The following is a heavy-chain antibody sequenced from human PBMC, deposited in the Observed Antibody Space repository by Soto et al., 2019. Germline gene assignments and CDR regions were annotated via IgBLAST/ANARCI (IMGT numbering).Heavy chain of an antibody. Sequence: QGLEWMGGIIPIFGTANYAQKFQGRVTITADKSTSTAYMELSSLRSEDTAVYYCARNTYYYDSSGYYYYYYGMDVWGQGTTVTVSS. V-gene: IGHV1-69*06. CDR3: ARNTYYYDSSGYYYYYYGMDV. J-gene: IGHJ6*02. CDR2: IIPIFGTA. D-gene: IGHD3-22*01.